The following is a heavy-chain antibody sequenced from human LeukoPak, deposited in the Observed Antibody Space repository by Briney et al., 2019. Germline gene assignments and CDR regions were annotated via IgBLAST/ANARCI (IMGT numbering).Heavy chain of an antibody. D-gene: IGHD6-13*01. CDR3: AREMGSSWYVVVTYYYYGMDV. V-gene: IGHV4-4*07. J-gene: IGHJ6*02. Sequence: SETLSLTCTVSGGSISSYYWSWIRQPAGKGLEGIGRIYTSGSTNYNPSLKSRVTMSVDTSKNQFSLKLSSVTAADTAVYYCAREMGSSWYVVVTYYYYGMDVWGRGTTVTVSS. CDR1: GGSISSYY. CDR2: IYTSGST.